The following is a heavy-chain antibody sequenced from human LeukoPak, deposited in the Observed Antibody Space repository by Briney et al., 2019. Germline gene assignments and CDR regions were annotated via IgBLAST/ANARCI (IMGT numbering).Heavy chain of an antibody. CDR3: ASLGLRGG. CDR1: GFSFSNYW. Sequence: GGSLRLSCTASGFSFSNYWMHWVRQAPGKGLEWVANIKQDGSEKNYVGSVKGRFTISRDNAKSSLFLQMNSLRGEDTAVYYCASLGLRGGWGQGTLVTVSS. V-gene: IGHV3-7*03. J-gene: IGHJ4*02. D-gene: IGHD3-10*01. CDR2: IKQDGSEK.